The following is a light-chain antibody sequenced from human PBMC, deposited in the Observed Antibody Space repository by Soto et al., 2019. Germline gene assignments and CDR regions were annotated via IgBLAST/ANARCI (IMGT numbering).Light chain of an antibody. CDR1: QSVSGN. J-gene: IGKJ4*01. CDR2: DAS. Sequence: EIVMTQSPATLSVSPGERATLSCRASQSVSGNLAWYQQKPGQAPRLLIYDASNRATGIPARFSGSGSGTDFTLTISSLEPEDFAVYYCQQRSNWPPLTFGGGTKVEIK. CDR3: QQRSNWPPLT. V-gene: IGKV3-11*01.